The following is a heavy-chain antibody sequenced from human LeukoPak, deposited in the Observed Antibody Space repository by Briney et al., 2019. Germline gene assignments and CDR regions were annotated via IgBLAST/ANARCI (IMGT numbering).Heavy chain of an antibody. V-gene: IGHV1-69*10. D-gene: IGHD3/OR15-3a*01. CDR2: IIPILGIA. CDR3: ARDFSWTGDYYYYGMDV. Sequence: ASVKVSCKASGGTFGSYAISWVRQAPGQGLEWMGGIIPILGIANYAQKFQGRVTITADKSTSTAYMELSSLRSEDTAVYYCARDFSWTGDYYYYGMDVWGQGTTVTVSS. CDR1: GGTFGSYA. J-gene: IGHJ6*02.